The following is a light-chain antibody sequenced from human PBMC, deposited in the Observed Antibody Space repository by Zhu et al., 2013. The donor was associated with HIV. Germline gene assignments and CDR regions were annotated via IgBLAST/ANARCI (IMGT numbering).Light chain of an antibody. CDR3: SSYAGSNSWV. V-gene: IGLV2-8*01. CDR1: SSDVGGYNY. J-gene: IGLJ3*02. CDR2: EVS. Sequence: QSALTQPPSASGSPGQSVTISCTGSSSDVGGYNYVSWYQNHPGKAPKLMIYEVSKRPSGVPDRFSGSKSGNTASLTVSGLQAEDEADYYCSSYAGSNSWVFGGGTKLTVL.